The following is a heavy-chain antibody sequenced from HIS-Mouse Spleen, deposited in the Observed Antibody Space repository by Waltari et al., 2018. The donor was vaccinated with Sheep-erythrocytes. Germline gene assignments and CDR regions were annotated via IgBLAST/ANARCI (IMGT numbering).Heavy chain of an antibody. CDR2: ISSSSSYI. CDR3: ARVASGATFDY. V-gene: IGHV3-21*01. J-gene: IGHJ4*02. D-gene: IGHD1-26*01. Sequence: EVQLVEDGAGMVKPGGSLSLSCAASECSLRSYRLHSARQAPGKGLEWFSSISSSSSYIYYADSVKGRFTISRDNAKNSLYLQMNSLRAEDTAVYYCARVASGATFDYWGQGTLVTVSS. CDR1: ECSLRSYR.